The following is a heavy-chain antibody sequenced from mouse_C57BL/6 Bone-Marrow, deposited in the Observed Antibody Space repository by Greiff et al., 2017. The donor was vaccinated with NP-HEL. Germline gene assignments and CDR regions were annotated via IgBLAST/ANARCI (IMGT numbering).Heavy chain of an antibody. J-gene: IGHJ4*01. Sequence: QVQLQQPGAELVKPGSSVKLSCKASGYTFTSYWMHWVKQRPGQGLEWIGMIHPNSGSTNYNEKFNSKATLTVDKSSSTAYMQLSSLTSEDSAVYYCARKGWPLYAMDYWGQGTSVTVSS. CDR1: GYTFTSYW. V-gene: IGHV1-64*01. CDR3: ARKGWPLYAMDY. D-gene: IGHD6-1*01. CDR2: IHPNSGST.